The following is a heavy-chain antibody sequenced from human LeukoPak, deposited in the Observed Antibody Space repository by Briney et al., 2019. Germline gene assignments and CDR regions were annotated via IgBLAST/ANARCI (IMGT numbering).Heavy chain of an antibody. D-gene: IGHD3-22*01. V-gene: IGHV3-23*01. Sequence: GGSLRLSGAASGFTFSSYAMTWVRQAPGKGLEWVSATSGSGGSTYYADSVKGRFTISRDNSKNTLYLQMNSLRAEDTAVYYCAKGALYYYDSSGLDYWGQGTLVTVSS. CDR2: TSGSGGST. CDR1: GFTFSSYA. CDR3: AKGALYYYDSSGLDY. J-gene: IGHJ4*02.